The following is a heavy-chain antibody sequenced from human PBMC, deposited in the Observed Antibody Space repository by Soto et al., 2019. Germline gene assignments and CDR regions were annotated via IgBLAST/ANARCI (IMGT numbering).Heavy chain of an antibody. CDR1: GFTFSSYA. CDR2: KSYDGSNK. D-gene: IGHD2-2*02. Sequence: GGSLRLSCAASGFTFSSYAMHWVRQAPGKGLEWVAVKSYDGSNKYYADSVKGRFTISRDNSKNTLYLQMNSLRAEDTAVYYCARDTVVPAAISWFDPWGQGTLVTVSS. V-gene: IGHV3-30-3*01. CDR3: ARDTVVPAAISWFDP. J-gene: IGHJ5*02.